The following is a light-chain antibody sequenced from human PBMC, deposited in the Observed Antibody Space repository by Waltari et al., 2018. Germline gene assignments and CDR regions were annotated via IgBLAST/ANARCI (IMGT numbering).Light chain of an antibody. CDR1: QSVSNT. V-gene: IGKV3-11*01. CDR3: QQRSNWIT. Sequence: EIVLTQSPATLSLSPGERATLSCRASQSVSNTLAWFQQTPGQAPRLLIYDTSKRAAGIPARFIGSGSGTDFTLTISSLEPEDFVVYYCQQRSNWITFGQGTRLEIK. CDR2: DTS. J-gene: IGKJ5*01.